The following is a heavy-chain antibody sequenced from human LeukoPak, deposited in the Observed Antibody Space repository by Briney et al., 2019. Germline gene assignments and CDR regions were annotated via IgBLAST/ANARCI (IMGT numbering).Heavy chain of an antibody. CDR1: GFTFSSYA. J-gene: IGHJ4*02. Sequence: PGGSLRLPCAASGFTFSSYAMSWVRQAPGKGLEWVSAISGSGGSTYYADSVKGRFTISRDNSKNTLYLQMNSLRAEDTAVYYCAKVRYSSAAGYWDYWGQGTLVTVSS. D-gene: IGHD6-19*01. CDR2: ISGSGGST. V-gene: IGHV3-23*01. CDR3: AKVRYSSAAGYWDY.